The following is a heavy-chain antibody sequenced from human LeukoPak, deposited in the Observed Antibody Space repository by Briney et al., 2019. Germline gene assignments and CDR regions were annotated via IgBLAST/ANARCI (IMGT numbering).Heavy chain of an antibody. CDR1: GYTFTSYG. D-gene: IGHD3-16*02. J-gene: IGHJ4*02. CDR3: ARDRGGFPYDYVWGSYRPDY. Sequence: PGASVKVSCKASGYTFTSYGISWVRQAPGQGLEWMGWISAYNGNTNYAQKLQGRVTMTTDTSTSTAYMELRSLRSDDTAVYYCARDRGGFPYDYVWGSYRPDYWGQGTLVTVSS. V-gene: IGHV1-18*01. CDR2: ISAYNGNT.